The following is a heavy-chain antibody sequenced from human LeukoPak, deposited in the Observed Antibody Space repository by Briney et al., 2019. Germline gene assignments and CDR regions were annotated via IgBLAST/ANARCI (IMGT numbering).Heavy chain of an antibody. CDR1: GYTFTNYW. D-gene: IGHD1-26*01. Sequence: GESLKISCKGSGYTFTNYWIAWVRQMPGKGLEWVAMIYPGDSDTRFSPSFQGQVTISADKSISTAYLQWSSLKASDTAMYYCARLSGAVVHFDPWGQGTLVTVSS. CDR3: ARLSGAVVHFDP. J-gene: IGHJ5*02. CDR2: IYPGDSDT. V-gene: IGHV5-51*01.